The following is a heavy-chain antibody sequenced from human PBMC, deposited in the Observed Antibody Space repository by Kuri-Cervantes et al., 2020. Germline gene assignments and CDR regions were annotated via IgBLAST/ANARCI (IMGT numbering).Heavy chain of an antibody. D-gene: IGHD4-11*01. J-gene: IGHJ6*02. CDR1: GGSISSYY. V-gene: IGHV4-59*12. CDR2: IYYSGST. CDR3: ARDLTTVTTGYYYYGMDV. Sequence: SETLSLTCTVSGGSISSYYWSWIRQPPGKGLEWIGYIYYSGSTNYSPSLKSRVTISVDASKNQFSLKLSSVTAADTAVYYCARDLTTVTTGYYYYGMDVWGQGTTVTVSS.